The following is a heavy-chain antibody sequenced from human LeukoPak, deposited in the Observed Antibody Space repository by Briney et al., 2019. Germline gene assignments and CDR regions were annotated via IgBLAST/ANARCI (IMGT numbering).Heavy chain of an antibody. CDR1: GFTFDDLA. CDR2: INWNGGST. V-gene: IGHV3-20*04. Sequence: GGSLRLSCTASGFTFDDLAMSWVRQTPGKGLEWVSGINWNGGSTHYADSVKGRFTISRDNTKHSLHLQMNSLRAEDTALYYCARVRGATVAGTSDYFDCWGQGTLVTVPS. J-gene: IGHJ4*02. CDR3: ARVRGATVAGTSDYFDC. D-gene: IGHD6-19*01.